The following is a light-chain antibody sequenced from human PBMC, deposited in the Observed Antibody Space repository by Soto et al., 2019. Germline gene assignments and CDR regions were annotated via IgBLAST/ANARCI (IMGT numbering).Light chain of an antibody. CDR3: QQYNNWPFS. V-gene: IGKV3-15*01. J-gene: IGKJ5*01. CDR2: GAS. CDR1: QSVSSN. Sequence: IVMTQSPATLSVSPGERATLSCRASQSVSSNLAWYQQKPGQAPRLLIHGASTRATGFPARFSGSGSGTDFTLTISSLQSEDFAVYFCQQYNNWPFSFGQGTRLEIK.